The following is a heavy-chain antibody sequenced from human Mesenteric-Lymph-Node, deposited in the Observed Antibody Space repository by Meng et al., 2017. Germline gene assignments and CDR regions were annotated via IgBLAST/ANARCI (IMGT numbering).Heavy chain of an antibody. J-gene: IGHJ5*02. CDR2: IYHSGST. CDR3: ARDWHSSSWGTGFDP. CDR1: GGSLSSSNL. V-gene: IGHV4-4*02. Sequence: QLQLQEAGSGLGKPSQTLSLTCAVSGGSLSSSNLWSWVRQPPGKGLEWIGEIYHSGSTNYNPSLKSRVTISVDKSKNQFSLKLSSVTAADTAVYYCARDWHSSSWGTGFDPWGQGTLVTVSS. D-gene: IGHD6-13*01.